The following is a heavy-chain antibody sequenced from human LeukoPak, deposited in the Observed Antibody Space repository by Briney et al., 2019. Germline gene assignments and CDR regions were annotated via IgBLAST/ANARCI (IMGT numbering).Heavy chain of an antibody. V-gene: IGHV4-59*08. CDR3: ARHRAYSSSSPFDY. CDR1: GGSISSLY. CDR2: IYYTGST. D-gene: IGHD6-6*01. Sequence: SETLSLTCSVSGGSISSLYWSWXXQPPGKGLXWXGXIYYTGSTNYNPSLKSRVTMFVDMSKNQFSLRLSSVTAADTAVYYCARHRAYSSSSPFDYWGQGTLVTVSS. J-gene: IGHJ4*02.